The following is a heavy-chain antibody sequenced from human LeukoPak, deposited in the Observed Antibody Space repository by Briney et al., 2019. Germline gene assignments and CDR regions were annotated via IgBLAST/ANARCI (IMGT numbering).Heavy chain of an antibody. CDR2: IYYSGST. V-gene: IGHV4-31*03. CDR3: ARGSPYYYYYGMDV. J-gene: IGHJ6*02. Sequence: PSQTLSLTCTVSGGSISSGGYYWSWIRQHPGKGLEWIGCIYYSGSTYYNPSLKSRVTISADTPKNQFSLKLSSVTAADPAVYYCARGSPYYYYYGMDVWGQGTTVTVSS. CDR1: GGSISSGGYY.